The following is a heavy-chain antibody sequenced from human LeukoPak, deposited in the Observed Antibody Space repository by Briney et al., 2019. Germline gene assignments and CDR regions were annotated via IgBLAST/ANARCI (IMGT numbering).Heavy chain of an antibody. J-gene: IGHJ4*02. CDR1: GFDFSGSA. Sequence: PGGSLKLSCAASGFDFSGSAMHWVRQASGKGLEWVVRIRSKGNNYATAYAASVKGRFTISRDDSKNTAYLQMNSLKNEDTAVYYCSRNPQDTAMVGNDYWGQGTLVTVSS. CDR3: SRNPQDTAMVGNDY. CDR2: IRSKGNNYAT. D-gene: IGHD5-18*01. V-gene: IGHV3-73*01.